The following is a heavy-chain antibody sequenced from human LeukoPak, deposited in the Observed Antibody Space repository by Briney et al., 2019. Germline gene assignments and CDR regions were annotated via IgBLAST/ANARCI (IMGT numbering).Heavy chain of an antibody. CDR2: IRFDGGNK. J-gene: IGHJ4*02. CDR3: AKDGFAVYCGGDCYNPFDY. V-gene: IGHV3-30*02. CDR1: EFTFSSYG. Sequence: GGSLRLSCAASEFTFSSYGMHCVRQAPGKGLEGVALIRFDGGNKYCADSVEGRFTISRDNSKNTLYLQMNSLRAEDTAVYYCAKDGFAVYCGGDCYNPFDYWGQGTLVTVSS. D-gene: IGHD2-21*02.